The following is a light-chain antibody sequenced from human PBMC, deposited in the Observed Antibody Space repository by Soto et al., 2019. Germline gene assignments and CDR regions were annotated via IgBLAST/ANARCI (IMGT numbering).Light chain of an antibody. Sequence: QSVLTQPASVSGSPGQSITISCSGTSSDVGSYNQVSWYQQHPGKAPKLVIFEVSNRPSGISIHFSGSKSGNTASLTISGLQAEDEDEYDCNSYTRSSTLPYVFGTGTKLTVL. V-gene: IGLV2-14*01. CDR3: NSYTRSSTLPYV. J-gene: IGLJ1*01. CDR2: EVS. CDR1: SSDVGSYNQ.